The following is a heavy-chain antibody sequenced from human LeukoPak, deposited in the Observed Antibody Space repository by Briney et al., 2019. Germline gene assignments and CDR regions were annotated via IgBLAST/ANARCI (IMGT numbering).Heavy chain of an antibody. J-gene: IGHJ4*02. V-gene: IGHV3-23*01. CDR3: AKDPDYSSGGAN. Sequence: HPGGSLRLSCAASGFTFSSYAMSWVRQAPGKGLEWVSAISGSGGSTYYADSVKGRFTISRDNSKNTLYLQMNSLRAEDTAVYYCAKDPDYSSGGANWGQGTLVTVSS. D-gene: IGHD6-25*01. CDR2: ISGSGGST. CDR1: GFTFSSYA.